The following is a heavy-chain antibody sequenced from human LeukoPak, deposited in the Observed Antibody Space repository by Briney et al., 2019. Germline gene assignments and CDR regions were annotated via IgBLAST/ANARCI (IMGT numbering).Heavy chain of an antibody. D-gene: IGHD5-24*01. J-gene: IGHJ4*02. V-gene: IGHV5-51*01. CDR1: GYSFTTYW. CDR3: ARLRGGDGYNTYYFDY. Sequence: GESLKISCKGSGYSFTTYWIAWVRQMPGKGLEWMGIIYPGDSDTTYSPSFQGQVTISADRSISTAYLQWSSLKASDTAMYYCARLRGGDGYNTYYFDYWGQGTLVTASS. CDR2: IYPGDSDT.